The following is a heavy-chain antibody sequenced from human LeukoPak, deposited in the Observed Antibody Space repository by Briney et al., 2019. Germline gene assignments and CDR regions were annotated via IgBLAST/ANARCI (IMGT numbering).Heavy chain of an antibody. CDR1: GGTINNYY. J-gene: IGHJ4*02. V-gene: IGHV4-59*01. D-gene: IGHD4-17*01. CDR2: IYYRGGT. Sequence: SETLSLTCTVSGGTINNYYWSWIRQPPGKGLEWIGYIYYRGGTNYNPSLKSRVTFSVDTSKNQFSLKLNSVTAADTAVYYCARGGDYGDLRYFDYWGQGTLVTVSS. CDR3: ARGGDYGDLRYFDY.